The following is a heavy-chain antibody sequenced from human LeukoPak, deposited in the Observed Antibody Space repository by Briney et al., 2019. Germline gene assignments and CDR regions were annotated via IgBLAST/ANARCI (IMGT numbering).Heavy chain of an antibody. CDR3: AKGPPGSDNDWYFDL. V-gene: IGHV1-24*01. D-gene: IGHD6-19*01. CDR1: GYSLTAFS. J-gene: IGHJ2*01. Sequence: ASVKVSCKVSGYSLTAFSMHWVRQAPGKGLEWMGGFDPEENKRIYAQKFKGRVTMTEDTSTDTAYMELSSLRFEDTAVYFCAKGPPGSDNDWYFDLWGRGTLVTVSS. CDR2: FDPEENKR.